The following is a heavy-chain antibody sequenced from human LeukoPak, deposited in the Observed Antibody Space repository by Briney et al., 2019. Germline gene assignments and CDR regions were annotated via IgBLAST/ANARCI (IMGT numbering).Heavy chain of an antibody. CDR3: ARAADSYCGADCYFNYFDT. CDR2: IKPNSGAA. D-gene: IGHD2-21*02. CDR1: GYTFTSYG. J-gene: IGHJ5*02. V-gene: IGHV1-2*02. Sequence: ASVKVSCKAPGYTFTSYGISWVRQAPGQGLEWMGWIKPNSGAAGYAQKFQGRVTMTRDTSISTTYMELGSLRSDDTALYYCARAADSYCGADCYFNYFDTWGQGTPVTVSS.